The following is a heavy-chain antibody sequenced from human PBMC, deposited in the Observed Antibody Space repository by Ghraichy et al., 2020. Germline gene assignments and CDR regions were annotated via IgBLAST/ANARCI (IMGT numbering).Heavy chain of an antibody. Sequence: GSLRLSCAASGFTLSSYVMSWVRQAPGKGLEWVSAISASGGSTYYADSVKGRFTISRDNSKNTLYLQMNSLRAEDTAVYYCAKGTYSGYNSMYYYYGMDVWGQGTTVTVSS. D-gene: IGHD5-12*01. J-gene: IGHJ6*02. CDR1: GFTLSSYV. CDR2: ISASGGST. CDR3: AKGTYSGYNSMYYYYGMDV. V-gene: IGHV3-23*01.